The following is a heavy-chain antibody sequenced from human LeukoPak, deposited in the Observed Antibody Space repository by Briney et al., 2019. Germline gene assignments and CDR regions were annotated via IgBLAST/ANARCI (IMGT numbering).Heavy chain of an antibody. J-gene: IGHJ4*02. CDR2: IRSKAYGGTT. D-gene: IGHD3-22*01. CDR1: GFTFGDYA. Sequence: GRSLRLSCTASGFTFGDYAMSWFRQAPGKGLEWVGFIRSKAYGGTTEYAASVKGRFTISRDDSKSIAYLQMNSLKTEDTAVYYCARDPRGPTTYDSSARDSLDYWGQGTLVTVSS. V-gene: IGHV3-49*03. CDR3: ARDPRGPTTYDSSARDSLDY.